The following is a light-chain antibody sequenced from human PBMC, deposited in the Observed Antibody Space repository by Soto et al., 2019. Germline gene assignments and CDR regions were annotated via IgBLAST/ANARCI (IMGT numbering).Light chain of an antibody. V-gene: IGLV2-11*01. CDR1: SSDVGGYYY. CDR2: DVT. J-gene: IGLJ3*02. CDR3: CSYAGSYTWV. Sequence: QSALTQPRSVSGSPGQSVTISCTGTSSDVGGYYYVSWYQQYPGRAPQLMIYDVTNRPSGVPDRFSGSKSGNTASLTISGLQAEDEAEYYCCSYAGSYTWVFGGGTQLTVL.